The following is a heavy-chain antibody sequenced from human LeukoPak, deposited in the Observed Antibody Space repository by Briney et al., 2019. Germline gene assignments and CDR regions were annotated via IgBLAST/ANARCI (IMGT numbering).Heavy chain of an antibody. CDR3: ARLEGDYYDSSGYSYYFDY. D-gene: IGHD3-22*01. J-gene: IGHJ4*02. Sequence: SETLSLTCTVSGGSISSSSYYWGWIRQPPGRGLEWIGRIYYSGSTYNNPYHKSRVPIHVDTSKNQFSLNLSSVTADDTAVYYCARLEGDYYDSSGYSYYFDYWGQGTLVTVSS. CDR2: IYYSGST. V-gene: IGHV4-39*01. CDR1: GGSISSSSYY.